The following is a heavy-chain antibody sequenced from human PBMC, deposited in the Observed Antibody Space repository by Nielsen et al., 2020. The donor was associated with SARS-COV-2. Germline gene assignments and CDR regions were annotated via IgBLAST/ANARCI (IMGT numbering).Heavy chain of an antibody. CDR1: GGSISTYY. Sequence: GSLRLSCTVSGGSISTYYWSWIRQPPGKGLEWIGYISYSGSTNYNPSLKSRVTISLDTSKNQFSLKLSSVAAADTAVYYCAREYSSLVSYHYYMDVWGEGTTVTVSS. CDR2: ISYSGST. V-gene: IGHV4-59*01. D-gene: IGHD6-19*01. J-gene: IGHJ6*03. CDR3: AREYSSLVSYHYYMDV.